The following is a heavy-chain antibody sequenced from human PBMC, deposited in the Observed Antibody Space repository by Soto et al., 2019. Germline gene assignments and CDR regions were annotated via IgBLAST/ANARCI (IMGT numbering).Heavy chain of an antibody. CDR2: VVGGGGST. J-gene: IGHJ6*02. CDR1: GFTFSTYA. V-gene: IGHV3-23*01. D-gene: IGHD1-26*01. Sequence: PGGSLRLSCGASGFTFSTYAMSWVRQAPGKGLEWVSAVVGGGGSTYYTDPVKGRFTISRDNSKNTLYLQMSSLRVEDAAVYYCAKSQQWGLPLSGGIDVWGQGTTVTVSS. CDR3: AKSQQWGLPLSGGIDV.